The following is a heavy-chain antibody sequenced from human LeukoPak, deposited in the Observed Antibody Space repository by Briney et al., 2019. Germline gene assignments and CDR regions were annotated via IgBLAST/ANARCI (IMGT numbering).Heavy chain of an antibody. D-gene: IGHD1-26*01. Sequence: PGGSLRLSCAASGFTFSSYAMSWVRQAPGKGLEWVSAISGSGGSTYYADSVKGRFAISRDNSKNTLYLQMNSLRAEDTAVYYCATEYRGVWENWFDPWGQGTLVTVSS. J-gene: IGHJ5*02. CDR2: ISGSGGST. CDR3: ATEYRGVWENWFDP. V-gene: IGHV3-23*01. CDR1: GFTFSSYA.